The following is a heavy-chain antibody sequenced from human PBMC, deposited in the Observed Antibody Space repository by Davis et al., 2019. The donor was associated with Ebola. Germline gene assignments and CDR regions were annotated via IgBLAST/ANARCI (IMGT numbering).Heavy chain of an antibody. CDR3: ARVGRTGTPPKYYGMDV. CDR2: IYYSGST. CDR1: GGSISSYY. Sequence: GSLRLSCTVSGGSISSYYWSWIRQPPGKGLEWIGYIYYSGSTNYNPSLKSRVTISVDTSKNQFSLKLSSVTAADTAVYYCARVGRTGTPPKYYGMDVWGKGTTVTVSS. V-gene: IGHV4-59*01. J-gene: IGHJ6*04. D-gene: IGHD1-1*01.